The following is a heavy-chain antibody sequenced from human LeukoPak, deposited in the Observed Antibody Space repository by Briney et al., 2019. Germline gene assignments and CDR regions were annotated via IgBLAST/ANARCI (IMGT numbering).Heavy chain of an antibody. CDR3: ARDQASVYDFWSGYLSD. Sequence: GGSLRLSCAASGFTGSSNYMSWVRKAPGKGLEWGAVIYSGGSTYYADSVKGRFTISRDDSKNTLYLQMNSLRAEDTAVYYCARDQASVYDFWSGYLSDWGQGTLVTVSS. CDR2: IYSGGST. CDR1: GFTGSSNY. V-gene: IGHV3-66*02. D-gene: IGHD3-3*01. J-gene: IGHJ4*02.